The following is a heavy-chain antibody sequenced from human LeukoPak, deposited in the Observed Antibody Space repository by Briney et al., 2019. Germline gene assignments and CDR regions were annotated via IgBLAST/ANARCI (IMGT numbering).Heavy chain of an antibody. J-gene: IGHJ4*02. D-gene: IGHD1-26*01. V-gene: IGHV3-23*01. CDR3: AKEDRLVGATRRCFDY. CDR1: GFTFSSYA. CDR2: ISGSGGST. Sequence: GRSLRLSCAASGFTFSSYAMSWVRQAPGKGLEWVSAISGSGGSTYYADSVKGRFTIYRDNSKNTLYLQTNSLRAEDTAVYYCAKEDRLVGATRRCFDYWGQGTLVTVSS.